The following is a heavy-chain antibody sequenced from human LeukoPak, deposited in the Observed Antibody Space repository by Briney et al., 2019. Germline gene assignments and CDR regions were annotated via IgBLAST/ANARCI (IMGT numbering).Heavy chain of an antibody. CDR3: ARRRAAAGPFDY. J-gene: IGHJ4*02. V-gene: IGHV4-39*01. CDR1: GGSISNSGYH. Sequence: KASETLSLTCAVSGGSISNSGYHWAWIRQPPGKGLECIGNIHYSDSALYNPSLQSRATILVDTSKNQFSLKLSSVTAADTAVYYCARRRAAAGPFDYWGQGTLVTASS. D-gene: IGHD6-13*01. CDR2: IHYSDSA.